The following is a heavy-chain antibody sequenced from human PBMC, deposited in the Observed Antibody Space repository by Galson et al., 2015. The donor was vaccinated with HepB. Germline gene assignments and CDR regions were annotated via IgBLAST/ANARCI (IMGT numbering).Heavy chain of an antibody. Sequence: TDXAASVKGRFTISRDDSQNSVYLQMNSLKIEDTAVYYCARGGVWXKGTTVTVSS. CDR2: T. V-gene: IGHV3-72*01. CDR3: ARGGV. D-gene: IGHD1-26*01. J-gene: IGHJ6*04.